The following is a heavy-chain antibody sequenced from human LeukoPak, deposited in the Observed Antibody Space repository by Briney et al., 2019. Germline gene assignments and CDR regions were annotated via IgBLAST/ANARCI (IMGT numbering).Heavy chain of an antibody. Sequence: KTSETLSLTCTVSGGSISSSSYYWGWIRQPPGKGLEWIGSIYYSGSTYYNPSLKSRVTISVDTSKNQFSLKLSSVTAADTAVYYCASQATSSHSNYWGQGTLVTVSS. V-gene: IGHV4-39*07. CDR1: GGSISSSSYY. D-gene: IGHD6-13*01. CDR2: IYYSGST. CDR3: ASQATSSHSNY. J-gene: IGHJ4*02.